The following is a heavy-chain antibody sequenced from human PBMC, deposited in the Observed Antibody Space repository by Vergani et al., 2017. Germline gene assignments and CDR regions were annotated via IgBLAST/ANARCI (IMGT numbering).Heavy chain of an antibody. CDR2: IYHSGST. CDR1: GGSISSSNW. J-gene: IGHJ6*03. Sequence: QVQLQESGPGLVKPSGTLSLTCAVSGGSISSSNWWSWVRQPPGKGLEGIGEIYHSGSTNYNPSLKSRVTISVDKSKNQFSLRLSSVTAADTAVYYCARGGVGATTGYYYYMDVWGKGTTVTVSS. CDR3: ARGGVGATTGYYYYMDV. V-gene: IGHV4-4*02. D-gene: IGHD1-26*01.